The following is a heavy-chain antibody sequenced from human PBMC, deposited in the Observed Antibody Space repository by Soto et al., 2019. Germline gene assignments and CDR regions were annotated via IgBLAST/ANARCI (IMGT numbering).Heavy chain of an antibody. D-gene: IGHD2-15*01. Sequence: SETLSLTCTVSGGSISGYYWSWIRQPPGKRLEWIGYIYHSGSTYYNPSLKSRVTISVDRSKNQFSLKLSSVTAAGTAVYYCARGQVVAAQHWGQGTLVTVS. CDR2: IYHSGST. CDR1: GGSISGYY. V-gene: IGHV4-59*12. CDR3: ARGQVVAAQH. J-gene: IGHJ4*02.